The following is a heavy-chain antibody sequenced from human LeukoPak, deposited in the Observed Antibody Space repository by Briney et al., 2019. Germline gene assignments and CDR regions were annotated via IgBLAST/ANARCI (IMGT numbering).Heavy chain of an antibody. CDR3: ARFRNWGFAFGDY. Sequence: ASVKVSCKASGYTFTGYYMHWVRQAPGQGLEWMGWINPNSGGINYAQKFQGRVTLTRETSISTAYMELSRLRSDDTAVYYCARFRNWGFAFGDYWGQGALVTVPS. V-gene: IGHV1-2*02. D-gene: IGHD7-27*01. J-gene: IGHJ4*02. CDR1: GYTFTGYY. CDR2: INPNSGGI.